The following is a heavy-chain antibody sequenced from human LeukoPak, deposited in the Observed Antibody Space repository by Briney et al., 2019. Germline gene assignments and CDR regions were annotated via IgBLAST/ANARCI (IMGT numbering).Heavy chain of an antibody. CDR2: ISSSSSYI. V-gene: IGHV3-21*01. D-gene: IGHD1-26*01. CDR3: ASMIVGATDY. J-gene: IGHJ4*02. Sequence: GGSLRLSCAASGFTFSSYSMNWVRQAPGKGLEWVSSISSSSSYIYYADSVEGRFTISRDNAKNSLYLQMNSLRAEDTAVYYCASMIVGATDYWGQGTLVTVSS. CDR1: GFTFSSYS.